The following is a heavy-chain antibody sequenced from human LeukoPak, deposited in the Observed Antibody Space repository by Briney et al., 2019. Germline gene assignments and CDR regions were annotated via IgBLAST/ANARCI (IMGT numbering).Heavy chain of an antibody. J-gene: IGHJ3*02. V-gene: IGHV3-7*02. CDR1: GFTFSSYW. D-gene: IGHD3-9*01. CDR3: ARASSKQLAGYLPDGFDI. Sequence: GGSLRLSCAASGFTFSSYWMSWVRQVPGKGLEWVANIKPDGSEKYYVASVKGRFTISRDNAKNSLSLQMNSLRADDAAVYYCARASSKQLAGYLPDGFDIWGQGTMVTVSS. CDR2: IKPDGSEK.